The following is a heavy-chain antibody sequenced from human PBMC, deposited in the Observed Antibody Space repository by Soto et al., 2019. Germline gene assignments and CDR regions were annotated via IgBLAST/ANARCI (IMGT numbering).Heavy chain of an antibody. CDR1: GFSVSSSH. CDR2: ISSSSSTI. V-gene: IGHV3-48*01. CDR3: ARDDGDYVVDY. J-gene: IGHJ4*02. D-gene: IGHD4-17*01. Sequence: GGSLRLSCAVSGFSVSSSHMNWVRQAPGKGLEWVSYISSSSSTIYYADSVKGRFTISRDNAKNSLYLQMNSLRAEDTAVYYCARDDGDYVVDYWGQGTLVTVSS.